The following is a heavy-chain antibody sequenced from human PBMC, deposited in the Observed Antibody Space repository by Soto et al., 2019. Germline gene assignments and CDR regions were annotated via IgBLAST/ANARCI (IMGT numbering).Heavy chain of an antibody. V-gene: IGHV4-31*03. CDR2: IFYSGRT. J-gene: IGHJ6*02. D-gene: IGHD3-10*01. CDR1: DDSISSGSYS. Sequence: QVQLQESGPGLVKPSQTLSLTCTVSDDSISSGSYSWSWIRQHPGEGLEWIGYIFYSGRTYYNPSLKSRLTVSVDTSAKQFSLSLSSVTAEDTAVYYCARGLRANRGRDYYGMDVWGQGTTVTVSS. CDR3: ARGLRANRGRDYYGMDV.